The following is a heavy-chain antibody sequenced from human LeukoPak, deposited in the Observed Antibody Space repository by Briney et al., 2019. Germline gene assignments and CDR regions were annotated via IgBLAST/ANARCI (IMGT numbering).Heavy chain of an antibody. CDR1: GFTFSSYW. V-gene: IGHV3-74*03. CDR3: TTMVQFG. CDR2: INSAGSST. J-gene: IGHJ4*02. D-gene: IGHD3-10*01. Sequence: GGSLRLSCAASGFTFSSYWMHWVRQAPGKGLVWVSRINSAGSSTAYADSVKGRFTISRDNAKSTLYLQMNSLRAEDTAVYYCTTMVQFGWGQGTLVTVSS.